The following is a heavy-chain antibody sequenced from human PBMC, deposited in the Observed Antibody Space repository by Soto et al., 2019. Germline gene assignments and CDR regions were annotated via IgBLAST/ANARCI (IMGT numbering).Heavy chain of an antibody. J-gene: IGHJ6*02. CDR3: ARDGLAGNVTYYYSMDV. D-gene: IGHD1-1*01. CDR2: FYYSGKTT. Sequence: QVQLQESGPGLVRASETLSLTCTVSGASVTGSSDYWTWIRQPPGQALEWIGNFYYSGKTTHYNPSLKSRVTISLDTSKKQLYLTLTSVTAADTAVYYCARDGLAGNVTYYYSMDVWGQGTAVTVTS. V-gene: IGHV4-61*01. CDR1: GASVTGSSDY.